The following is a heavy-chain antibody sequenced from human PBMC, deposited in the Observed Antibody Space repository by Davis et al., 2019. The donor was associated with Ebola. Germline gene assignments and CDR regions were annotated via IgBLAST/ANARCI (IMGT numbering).Heavy chain of an antibody. CDR1: GGSISSYY. J-gene: IGHJ4*02. CDR3: ARESPENYFDY. CDR2: IYYSGST. Sequence: PSETLSLTCTVSGGSISSYYWSWIRQPPGKGLEWIGYIYYSGSTNYNPSLKSRVTISVDTSKNQFSLKLSSVTAADTAVYYCARESPENYFDYWGRGTLVTVSP. V-gene: IGHV4-59*13.